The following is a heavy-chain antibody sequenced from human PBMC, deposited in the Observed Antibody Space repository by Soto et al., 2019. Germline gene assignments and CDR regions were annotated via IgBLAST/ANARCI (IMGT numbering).Heavy chain of an antibody. J-gene: IGHJ2*01. CDR2: INSDGSST. V-gene: IGHV3-74*01. CDR1: GFTFSSYW. Sequence: EVQLVESGGGLVQPGGSLRLSCAASGFTFSSYWMHWVRQAPGKGLVWVSRINSDGSSTSYADSVKGRFTISRDNAKNTLYLQMNRLRAEDTAVYYCARDRPYGGGRYFDLWGRGTLVTVSS. CDR3: ARDRPYGGGRYFDL. D-gene: IGHD3-16*01.